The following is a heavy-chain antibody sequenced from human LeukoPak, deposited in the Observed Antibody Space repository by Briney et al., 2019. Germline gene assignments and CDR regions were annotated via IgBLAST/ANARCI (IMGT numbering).Heavy chain of an antibody. CDR2: IKQDGSEK. V-gene: IGHV3-7*03. CDR1: GFTFSSYW. Sequence: GGSLRLSCAASGFTFSSYWMSWVRQAPGKGLEWVANIKQDGSEKYYVDSVKGRFTISRDNSKSTLYVLMNSLRAEDTAVYFCAKPPYVGVTTGWHYWGQGTLVTVSS. CDR3: AKPPYVGVTTGWHY. D-gene: IGHD2-21*02. J-gene: IGHJ4*02.